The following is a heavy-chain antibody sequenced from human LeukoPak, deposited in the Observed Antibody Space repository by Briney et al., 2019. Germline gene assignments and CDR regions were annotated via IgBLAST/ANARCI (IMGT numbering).Heavy chain of an antibody. CDR3: ARGFSALVGSGNWFDS. J-gene: IGHJ5*01. V-gene: IGHV4-39*01. D-gene: IGHD2-15*01. CDR2: LYYTGSA. CDR1: GGSISSSDHF. Sequence: PSETLSLTCTVSGGSISSSDHFWGWIRQSPGKGLEWIGSLYYTGSASYSTSLKSRVPILVDTSKNQFSLRLTSVTAADTDVYYCARGFSALVGSGNWFDSWGQGTLVTVSS.